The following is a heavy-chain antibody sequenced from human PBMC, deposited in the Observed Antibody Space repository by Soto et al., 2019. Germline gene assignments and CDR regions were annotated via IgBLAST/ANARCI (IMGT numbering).Heavy chain of an antibody. V-gene: IGHV4-59*08. Sequence: ASETLSLTCAVYGGSFSGYYWSWIRQPPGKGLEWIGYIYYSGSTNYNPTLKSRVSISVDTSKSHFSLRLSSVTAADAAVYYCVRFWPPPDYNILTIYTDAFDYWGQGTLVTVSS. J-gene: IGHJ4*02. CDR3: VRFWPPPDYNILTIYTDAFDY. D-gene: IGHD3-9*01. CDR1: GGSFSGYY. CDR2: IYYSGST.